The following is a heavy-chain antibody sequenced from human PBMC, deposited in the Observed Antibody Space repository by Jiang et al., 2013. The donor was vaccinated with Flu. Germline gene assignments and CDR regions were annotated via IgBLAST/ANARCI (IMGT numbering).Heavy chain of an antibody. D-gene: IGHD4-17*01. J-gene: IGHJ4*02. CDR2: IYYSGST. CDR3: ARYGDFDY. V-gene: IGHV4-39*01. Sequence: GSGLVKPSETLSLTCTVSGGSISSSSYYWGWIRQPPGKGLEWIGSIYYSGSTYYNPSLKSRVTISVDTSKNQFSLKLSSVTAADTAVYYCARYGDFDYWGQGTLVTVSS. CDR1: GGSISSSSYY.